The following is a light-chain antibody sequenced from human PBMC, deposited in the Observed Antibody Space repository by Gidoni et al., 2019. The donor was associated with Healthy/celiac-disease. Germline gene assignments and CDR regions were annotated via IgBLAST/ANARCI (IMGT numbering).Light chain of an antibody. V-gene: IGKV1-27*01. CDR2: AAS. Sequence: DIQMTQSPSYLSASVGDRVTSACRASQGISNYSAWYQQKPGKVPKLLTDAASTLQSGVPSLFSGSGSATDFTPTIRILQPDYVSTYSCQTYNSAPWTFGQGTKVDIK. J-gene: IGKJ1*01. CDR1: QGISNY. CDR3: QTYNSAPWT.